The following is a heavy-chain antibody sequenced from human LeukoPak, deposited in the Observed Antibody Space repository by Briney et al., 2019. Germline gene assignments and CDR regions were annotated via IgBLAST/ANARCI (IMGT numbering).Heavy chain of an antibody. CDR1: GYDFTTYW. V-gene: IGHV5-51*01. Sequence: GESLKISCKISGYDFTTYWIGWVRQMPGKGLECMGIIWPGDSDTRYSPSFQGQVTISADKTISTVYLQWSSLKASDTAIYYCARRGRGAWFDPWGQGTLVTVSS. D-gene: IGHD1-26*01. CDR2: IWPGDSDT. J-gene: IGHJ5*02. CDR3: ARRGRGAWFDP.